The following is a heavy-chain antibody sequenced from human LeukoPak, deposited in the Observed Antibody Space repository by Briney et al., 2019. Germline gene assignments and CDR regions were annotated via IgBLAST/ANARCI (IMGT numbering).Heavy chain of an antibody. CDR2: YSGST. Sequence: SETLSLTCTVSGGSISSSSYYWSWIRQPPGKGLEWIGYYSGSTNYNPSLKSRVAISLDTSKNQFSLILTSVTAADTAVYYCARSELLWFGGVNSGFDYWGQGTLVSVSS. J-gene: IGHJ4*02. D-gene: IGHD3-10*01. CDR1: GGSISSSSYY. V-gene: IGHV4-61*01. CDR3: ARSELLWFGGVNSGFDY.